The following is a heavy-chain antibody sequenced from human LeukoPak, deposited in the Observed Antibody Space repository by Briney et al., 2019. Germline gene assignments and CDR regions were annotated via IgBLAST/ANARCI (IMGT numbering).Heavy chain of an antibody. V-gene: IGHV1-18*01. D-gene: IGHD2-15*01. CDR1: GYTFTSYG. CDR3: AVVVVVAATLFDY. CDR2: ISAYNGNT. Sequence: EAPVKLSCKASGYTFTSYGISWVRQAPGQGLEWMGWISAYNGNTNYAQKLQGRVTMTTDTATNTAYMELRSLRSDDTAVYYCAVVVVVAATLFDYWGQGTLVTVSS. J-gene: IGHJ4*02.